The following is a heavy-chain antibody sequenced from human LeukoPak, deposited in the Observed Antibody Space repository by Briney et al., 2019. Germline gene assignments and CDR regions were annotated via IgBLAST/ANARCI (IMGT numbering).Heavy chain of an antibody. V-gene: IGHV4-59*01. CDR1: GGSISSYY. CDR3: ARIGYCSGGSCYPLDY. CDR2: IYYSASP. J-gene: IGHJ4*02. Sequence: AETLSLTCTVSGGSISSYYWSWIRQPPGKGLEWIGYIYYSASPTYHPSLKSRVTISVDTSKNQFSLKLSSVTAADTAVYYCARIGYCSGGSCYPLDYWGQGTLVTVS. D-gene: IGHD2-15*01.